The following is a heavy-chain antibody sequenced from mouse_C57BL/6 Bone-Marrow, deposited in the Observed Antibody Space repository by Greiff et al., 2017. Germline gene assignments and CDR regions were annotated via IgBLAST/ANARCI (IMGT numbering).Heavy chain of an antibody. V-gene: IGHV14-4*01. CDR3: TRGGTTVVFDY. D-gene: IGHD1-1*01. CDR2: IDPENGDT. CDR1: GFNIKDDY. J-gene: IGHJ2*01. Sequence: EVQRVESGAELVRPGASVKLSCTASGFNIKDDYMHWVKQRPEQGLEWIGWIDPENGDTEYASKFQGKATITADTSANTAYLQLSSLTSEDTAVYYCTRGGTTVVFDYWGQGTTLTVSS.